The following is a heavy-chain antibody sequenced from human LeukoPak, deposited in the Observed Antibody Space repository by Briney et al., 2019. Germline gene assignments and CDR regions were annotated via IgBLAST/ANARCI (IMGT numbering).Heavy chain of an antibody. CDR1: GGSISSGGYY. J-gene: IGHJ4*02. Sequence: SETLSLTCTVSGGSISSGGYYWSWIRQPPGKGLEWIGYIYYSGSTNYNPSLKSRVTISVDTSKNQFSLKLSSVTAADTAVYYCASRGVQTFFDYWGQGTLVTVSP. CDR3: ASRGVQTFFDY. CDR2: IYYSGST. D-gene: IGHD3-10*01. V-gene: IGHV4-61*08.